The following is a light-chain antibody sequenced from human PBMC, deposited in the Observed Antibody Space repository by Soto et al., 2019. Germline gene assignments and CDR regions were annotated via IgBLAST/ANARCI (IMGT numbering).Light chain of an antibody. Sequence: EIVMTQSPATLSVSPGERATLSCRASQSISSNLAWYQRRPGQAPRLLIYGASARATGIPARFSGGGSGTAFTLTISSLQSEDFAVYYCQQYNNWRPYTFGQGTKVEIK. CDR3: QQYNNWRPYT. CDR1: QSISSN. CDR2: GAS. V-gene: IGKV3-15*01. J-gene: IGKJ2*01.